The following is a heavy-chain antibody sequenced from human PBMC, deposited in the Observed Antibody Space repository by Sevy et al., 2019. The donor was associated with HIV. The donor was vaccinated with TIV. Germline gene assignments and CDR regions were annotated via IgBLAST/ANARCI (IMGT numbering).Heavy chain of an antibody. V-gene: IGHV3-23*01. CDR1: GFTFSSYA. Sequence: GGSLRLSCAASGFTFSSYAMSWVRQAPGKGLEWVSAISGSGGSTYYADSVKGRFTISSDNSKNTLLLPMNSLRAEDTAVYYCANSYNYYYYGMYVWGQGTTVTVSS. J-gene: IGHJ6*02. CDR3: ANSYNYYYYGMYV. CDR2: ISGSGGST. D-gene: IGHD1-26*01.